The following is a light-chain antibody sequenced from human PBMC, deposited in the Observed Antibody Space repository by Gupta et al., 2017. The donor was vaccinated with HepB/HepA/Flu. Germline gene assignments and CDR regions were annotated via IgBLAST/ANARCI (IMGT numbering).Light chain of an antibody. Sequence: QSVLAPPPSVSAAPGQKVTISCSGSSSNIGNNYVSWYQQLPGTAPKLLIYENNKRPSGIRDRFSGSKSGTSATLGITGLQTGDEADYYCGTWDSSLSAVVFGGGTKLTVL. CDR1: SSNIGNNY. V-gene: IGLV1-51*02. CDR2: ENN. J-gene: IGLJ2*01. CDR3: GTWDSSLSAVV.